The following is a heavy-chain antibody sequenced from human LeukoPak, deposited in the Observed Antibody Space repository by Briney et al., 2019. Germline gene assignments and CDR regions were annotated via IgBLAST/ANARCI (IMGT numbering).Heavy chain of an antibody. V-gene: IGHV2-70*11. D-gene: IGHD6-6*01. J-gene: IGHJ4*02. Sequence: SGPTLVNPTQTLTLTCTFSEFSPSSSDMSVSWIRQPPGKALEWLARIDWDDDKYYSTSLKTRLTISKDTSENQVVLTMTNMDPVDTATYYCARTTCSSSSGSSSVFYFFDYWGQGTLVTVSS. CDR1: EFSPSSSDMS. CDR3: ARTTCSSSSGSSSVFYFFDY. CDR2: IDWDDDK.